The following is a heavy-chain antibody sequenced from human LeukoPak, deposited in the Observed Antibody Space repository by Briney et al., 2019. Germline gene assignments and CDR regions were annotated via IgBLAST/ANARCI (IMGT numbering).Heavy chain of an antibody. CDR1: GGPISSGDYY. CDR3: AREAQYYGMDV. Sequence: PSQTLSLTCTVSGGPISSGDYYWSWIRQPPGKGLEWIGYIYYSGSTYYNPSLKSRVTISVDTSKNQFSLKLSSVTAADTAVYYCAREAQYYGMDVWGQGTTVTVSS. V-gene: IGHV4-30-4*01. J-gene: IGHJ6*02. CDR2: IYYSGST.